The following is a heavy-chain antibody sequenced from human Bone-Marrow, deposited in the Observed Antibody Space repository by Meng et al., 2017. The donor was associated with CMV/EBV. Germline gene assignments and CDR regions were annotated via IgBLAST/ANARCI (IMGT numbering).Heavy chain of an antibody. V-gene: IGHV1-18*01. Sequence: ASVKVSCKASGYTFTSYGISWVRQAPGQGLEWMGWISAYNGNTNYAQKLQGRVTMTTDTSTSTADMELRSLRSDDTAVYYCARDKVPGIAAAGPQGGSYYYGMEVWGQGTTVTVSS. D-gene: IGHD6-13*01. CDR3: ARDKVPGIAAAGPQGGSYYYGMEV. CDR2: ISAYNGNT. J-gene: IGHJ6*02. CDR1: GYTFTSYG.